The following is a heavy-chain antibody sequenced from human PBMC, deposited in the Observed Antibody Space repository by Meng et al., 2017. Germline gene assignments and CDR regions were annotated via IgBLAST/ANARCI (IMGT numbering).Heavy chain of an antibody. D-gene: IGHD2-21*02. J-gene: IGHJ4*02. Sequence: QGQLVQSGVEVKKPGSSVKVSCKASGGTFSSYAIRWVRQAPGQGLEWMGGIIPIFGTANYAQKFQGRVTITADESTSTAYMELSSLRSEDTAVYYCAREGPCGGDCSGFDYWGQGTLVTVSS. CDR1: GGTFSSYA. CDR3: AREGPCGGDCSGFDY. V-gene: IGHV1-69*01. CDR2: IIPIFGTA.